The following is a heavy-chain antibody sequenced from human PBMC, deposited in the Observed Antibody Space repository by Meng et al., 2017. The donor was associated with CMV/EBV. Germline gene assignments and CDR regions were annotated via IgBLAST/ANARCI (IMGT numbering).Heavy chain of an antibody. V-gene: IGHV1-2*06. Sequence: QVQLVQSGSGGKKPGASVKVSCKASGYSFIGHYIHWVRQAPGQGLEWMGRINPNSAGTNYVEKFQGRVTMTRDTSNNIVYMELTRLTSDDTAVYYCTRSWIDSFTPDFDYWGQGTLVTVSS. J-gene: IGHJ4*02. CDR3: TRSWIDSFTPDFDY. D-gene: IGHD2-2*03. CDR2: INPNSAGT. CDR1: GYSFIGHY.